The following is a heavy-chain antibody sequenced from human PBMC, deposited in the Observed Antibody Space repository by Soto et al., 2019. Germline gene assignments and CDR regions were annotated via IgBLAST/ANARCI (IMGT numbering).Heavy chain of an antibody. D-gene: IGHD2-2*01. V-gene: IGHV4-59*12. CDR3: ARGVPPGRNIVVVPAATPEYYFDY. CDR1: GGSISSYY. CDR2: IYYSGST. Sequence: SETLSLTCTVSGGSISSYYWSWIRQPPGKGLEWIGYIYYSGSTNYNPSLKSRVTISVDTSKNQFSLRLSSVTAADTAVYYCARGVPPGRNIVVVPAATPEYYFDYWGQGTLVTVSS. J-gene: IGHJ4*02.